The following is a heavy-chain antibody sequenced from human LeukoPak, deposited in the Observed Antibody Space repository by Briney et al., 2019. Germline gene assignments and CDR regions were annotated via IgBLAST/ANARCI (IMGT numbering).Heavy chain of an antibody. Sequence: GGSLRLSCAASGITFSSYAMTWVRQAPGKGLEWVSVISGSGGSTYYADPVKGRFTISRDNSKNTLYLQMNSLRAEDTAVYYCAKDHRDLWFVSDYWGQGTLVTVSS. CDR3: AKDHRDLWFVSDY. CDR1: GITFSSYA. CDR2: ISGSGGST. J-gene: IGHJ4*02. V-gene: IGHV3-23*01. D-gene: IGHD3-10*01.